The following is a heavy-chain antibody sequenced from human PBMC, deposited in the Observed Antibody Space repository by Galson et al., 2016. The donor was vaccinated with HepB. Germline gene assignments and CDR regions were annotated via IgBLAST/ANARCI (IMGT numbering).Heavy chain of an antibody. J-gene: IGHJ3*02. D-gene: IGHD6-13*01. V-gene: IGHV1-18*04. CDR2: ISAFNGDT. CDR3: ARGGVAAGFGFDI. Sequence: SVKVSCKASGYTFTDYGITWVRQAPGQGLEWMGWISAFNGDTNYAQKYQDRVTMTTDTSTSTAYMDMRSLRSDDTAVYYCARGGVAAGFGFDIWGQGTMVTVSS. CDR1: GYTFTDYG.